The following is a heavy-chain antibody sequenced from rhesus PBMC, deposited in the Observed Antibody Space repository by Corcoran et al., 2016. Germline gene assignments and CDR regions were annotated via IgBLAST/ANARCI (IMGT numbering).Heavy chain of an antibody. CDR2: IYWNDDK. D-gene: IGHD3-28*01. CDR1: GFSLSTSGMG. J-gene: IGHJ4*01. Sequence: QVTLKESGPALVKPTQTLTLTCTFSGFSLSTSGMGVGWIRQPSRKTLEWLAHIYWNDDKYYRTSLKSMLTISKDTSKNQVVLTMTNMDPVDTATYYCARSVNYYDSDYWGQGVLVTVSS. CDR3: ARSVNYYDSDY. V-gene: IGHV2-1*01.